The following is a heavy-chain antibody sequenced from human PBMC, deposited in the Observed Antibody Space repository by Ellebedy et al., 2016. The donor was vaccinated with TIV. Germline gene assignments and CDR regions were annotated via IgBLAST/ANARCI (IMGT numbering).Heavy chain of an antibody. D-gene: IGHD3-3*01. Sequence: MPSETLSLTCTVSGGSLRTYYWSRIPQTPGKGLERLGYIFDTGSTNYNPSLSRRIRISVNTSKNQFSLNLTSVTAADTAAYYCARSGITILGETDVFDIWGQGTVVTVSS. CDR3: ARSGITILGETDVFDI. CDR1: GGSLRTYY. V-gene: IGHV4-59*01. CDR2: IFDTGST. J-gene: IGHJ3*02.